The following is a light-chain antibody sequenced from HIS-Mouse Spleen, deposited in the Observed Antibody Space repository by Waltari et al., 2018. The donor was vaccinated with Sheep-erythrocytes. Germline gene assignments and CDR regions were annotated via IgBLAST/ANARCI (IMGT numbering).Light chain of an antibody. CDR1: SSDVGGYNY. Sequence: QSALTQPPSASGSPGQSVTISCTGTSSDVGGYNYVSWYQQHPGKAPKLMIYEVSKRPSGVLDGFSGSKSGNTASLTVAGLQAEDEADYYCSSYAGSNNWVFGGGTKLTVL. J-gene: IGLJ3*02. CDR3: SSYAGSNNWV. V-gene: IGLV2-8*01. CDR2: EVS.